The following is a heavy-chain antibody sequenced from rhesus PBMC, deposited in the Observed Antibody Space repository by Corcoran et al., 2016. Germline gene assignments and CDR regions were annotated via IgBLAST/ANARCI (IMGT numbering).Heavy chain of an antibody. CDR1: GFSVTTSGMG. CDR2: IYWDDDK. V-gene: IGHV2-174*01. J-gene: IGHJ4*01. Sequence: QVTLKESGPALVKPTQTLTLTCTFSGFSVTTSGMGVGWIRQPPGKALEWLALIYWDDDKRYSTYLKSRLTISKDTSKNQVVLTMTNMDPVDTATYYCARGEAAGFDYWGQGVLVTVSS. CDR3: ARGEAAGFDY. D-gene: IGHD6-13*01.